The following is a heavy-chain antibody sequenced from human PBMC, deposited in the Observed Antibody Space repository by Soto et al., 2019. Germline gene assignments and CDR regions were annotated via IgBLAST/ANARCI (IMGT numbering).Heavy chain of an antibody. Sequence: QLQLQESGPGLVKPSETLSLTCTVSGGSISSSSYYWGWIRQPPGKGLEWIGSIYYSGSTYYNPSLKSRVTISVDTSKNQFSLKLSSVTAADTAVYYCARLGYCSSTSCYDYFDYWGQGTLVTVSS. CDR3: ARLGYCSSTSCYDYFDY. CDR1: GGSISSSSYY. J-gene: IGHJ4*02. CDR2: IYYSGST. V-gene: IGHV4-39*01. D-gene: IGHD2-2*01.